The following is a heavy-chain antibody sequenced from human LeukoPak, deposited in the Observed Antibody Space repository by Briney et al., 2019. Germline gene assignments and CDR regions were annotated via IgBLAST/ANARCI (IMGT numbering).Heavy chain of an antibody. CDR3: ARGGDSSGYYYKIDY. CDR2: IYASGST. J-gene: IGHJ4*02. V-gene: IGHV4-4*07. Sequence: PSETLSLTCTVSGGSIGYYYWSWIRQPAGKGLEWIGRIYASGSTTYNPSLRSRVTLSIDTSKNQFSLTLSSVTAADTAVYYCARGGDSSGYYYKIDYWGQGTLVTVSS. CDR1: GGSIGYYY. D-gene: IGHD3-22*01.